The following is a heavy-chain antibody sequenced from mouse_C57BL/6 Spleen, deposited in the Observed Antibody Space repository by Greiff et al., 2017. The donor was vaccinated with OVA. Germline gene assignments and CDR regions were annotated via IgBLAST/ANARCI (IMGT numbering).Heavy chain of an antibody. Sequence: QVQLQQPGAELVKPGASVKLSCKASGYTFTSYWMHWVKQRPGQGLEWIGMIHPNSGSTNYNEKFKSKATLTVDKSSSTAYMQLSSLTSEDSAVYYCATRGSDGRFAYWGQGTLVTVSA. CDR1: GYTFTSYW. CDR2: IHPNSGST. D-gene: IGHD2-3*01. CDR3: ATRGSDGRFAY. V-gene: IGHV1-64*01. J-gene: IGHJ3*01.